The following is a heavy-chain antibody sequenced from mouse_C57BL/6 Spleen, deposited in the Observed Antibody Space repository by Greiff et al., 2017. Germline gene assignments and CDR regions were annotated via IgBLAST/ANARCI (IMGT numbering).Heavy chain of an antibody. Sequence: VQLQQSGAELVKPGASVKLSCKASGYTFTSYWMHWVMQRPGQGLEWIGMIHPNSGSTNYNEKFKSKATLTVDKSSSTAYMQLSSLTSEDSAVYYCAREVLYGSYYFDYWGQGTTLTVSS. CDR3: AREVLYGSYYFDY. CDR2: IHPNSGST. V-gene: IGHV1-64*01. J-gene: IGHJ2*01. CDR1: GYTFTSYW. D-gene: IGHD1-1*01.